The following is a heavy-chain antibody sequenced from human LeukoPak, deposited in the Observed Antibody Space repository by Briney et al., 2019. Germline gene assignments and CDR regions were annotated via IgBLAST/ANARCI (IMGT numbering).Heavy chain of an antibody. J-gene: IGHJ5*02. Sequence: PGGSLRLSCAASGFTFTSFPMSWVRRAPGKGLEYLSLIGADGVTTYYADSVKGRFTISRDNSNNTPYLQMNSLRAGDTAVYYCAKTWFGDLEIRFDPWGQGTLVTVSS. CDR1: GFTFTSFP. V-gene: IGHV3-23*01. CDR2: IGADGVTT. CDR3: AKTWFGDLEIRFDP. D-gene: IGHD3-10*01.